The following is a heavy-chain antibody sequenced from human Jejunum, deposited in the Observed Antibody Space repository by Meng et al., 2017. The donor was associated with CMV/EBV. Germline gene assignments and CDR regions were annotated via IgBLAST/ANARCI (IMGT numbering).Heavy chain of an antibody. Sequence: QVQLVQSGAEVKKPGASVKVSCKSSEYTLTDYYLHWVRQAPGQGLEWMGRINPNSGATGYAQRFQGRVTMTRDTSISTVYMELTSLRSDDMAMYYCARDLLGSLNWFDPWGQGALVTVSS. V-gene: IGHV1-2*06. CDR1: EYTLTDYY. CDR2: INPNSGAT. CDR3: ARDLLGSLNWFDP. D-gene: IGHD2-15*01. J-gene: IGHJ5*02.